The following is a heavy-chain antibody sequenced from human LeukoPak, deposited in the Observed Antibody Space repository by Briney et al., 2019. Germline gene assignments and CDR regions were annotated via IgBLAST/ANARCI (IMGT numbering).Heavy chain of an antibody. V-gene: IGHV1-18*01. CDR2: ISAYNGNT. J-gene: IGHJ6*02. Sequence: ASVKVSCKASGYTFTSYGISWVRQAPGQGLEWMGWISAYNGNTNYAQKLQGRVTMTTDTSTSTAYMELRSLRSDDTAVYYCARDLWPHDLWSGPVHYYGMDVWGQGTTVTVSS. CDR3: ARDLWPHDLWSGPVHYYGMDV. CDR1: GYTFTSYG. D-gene: IGHD3-3*01.